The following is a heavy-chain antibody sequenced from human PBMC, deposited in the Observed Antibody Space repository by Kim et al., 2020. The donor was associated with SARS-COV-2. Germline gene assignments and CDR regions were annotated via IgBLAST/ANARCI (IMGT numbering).Heavy chain of an antibody. V-gene: IGHV3-49*03. D-gene: IGHD3-3*01. Sequence: GGSLRLSCTASGFTFGDYAMSWFRQAPGKGLEWVGFIRSKAYGGTTEYAASVKGRFTISRDDSKSIAYLQMNSLKTEDTAVYYCTRDPYYDFWSGYYKGDYWGQGTLVTVSS. CDR3: TRDPYYDFWSGYYKGDY. CDR2: IRSKAYGGTT. CDR1: GFTFGDYA. J-gene: IGHJ4*02.